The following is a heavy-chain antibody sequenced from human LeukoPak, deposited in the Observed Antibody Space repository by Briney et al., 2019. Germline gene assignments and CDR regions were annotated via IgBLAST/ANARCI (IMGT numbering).Heavy chain of an antibody. Sequence: GGSLRLSCAASGFTFSSYAMSWVRQAPGKGLEWVSAISGSGGSIYYADSVKSRFIISRDNSKNTLYLQMNSLRAEDTAVYYCAKGVYYDSSAYNAFDIWGQGTVVTVSS. CDR2: ISGSGGSI. D-gene: IGHD3-22*01. J-gene: IGHJ3*02. V-gene: IGHV3-23*01. CDR1: GFTFSSYA. CDR3: AKGVYYDSSAYNAFDI.